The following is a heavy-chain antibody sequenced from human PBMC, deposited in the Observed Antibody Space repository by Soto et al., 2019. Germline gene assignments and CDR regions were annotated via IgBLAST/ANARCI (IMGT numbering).Heavy chain of an antibody. J-gene: IGHJ4*02. D-gene: IGHD6-19*01. V-gene: IGHV3-48*02. CDR3: ARLYTSGWYYDH. CDR1: GFTFSSFS. CDR2: ITRSSSPI. Sequence: PGGSLRLSCAASGFTFSSFSMNWVRQAPGKGLEWVSYITRSSSPIYCRDSVKGRFTVSRDNGKNSLYLQMNSLRDEDTAVYYCARLYTSGWYYDHWGRGTLVTVSS.